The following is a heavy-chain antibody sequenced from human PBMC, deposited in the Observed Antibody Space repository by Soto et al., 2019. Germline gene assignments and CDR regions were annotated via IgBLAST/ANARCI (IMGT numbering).Heavy chain of an antibody. D-gene: IGHD2-8*01. CDR2: INPHAGGA. V-gene: IGHV1-2*02. Sequence: AASVKVSCKASGSAFGAYYIYWLRQAPGQGLEWMGSINPHAGGAMYVQQFRDRLAISTDTPKETAYMELRSLTSDDTAIYYCARARLRTPNGVDSFDVWGQGTSVTVS. CDR3: ARARLRTPNGVDSFDV. CDR1: GSAFGAYY. J-gene: IGHJ3*01.